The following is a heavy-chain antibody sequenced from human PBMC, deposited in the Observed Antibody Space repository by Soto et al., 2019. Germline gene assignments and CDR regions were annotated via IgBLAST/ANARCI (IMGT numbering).Heavy chain of an antibody. CDR1: GDSISSGGYS. V-gene: IGHV4-30-2*01. J-gene: IGHJ6*02. CDR3: ARDLWGYCGTDCYPLDV. D-gene: IGHD2-21*02. CDR2: IYQSGST. Sequence: PSETLSLTCAVSGDSISSGGYSWTWIRQPPGKGLEWTGHIYQSGSTLYNPSLESRVTISVDKSKNQFSLELSSVTAADTAVYYCARDLWGYCGTDCYPLDVWGQGTTVTVSS.